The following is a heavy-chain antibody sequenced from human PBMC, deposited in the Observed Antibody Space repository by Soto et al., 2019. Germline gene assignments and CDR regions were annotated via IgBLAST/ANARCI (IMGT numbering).Heavy chain of an antibody. J-gene: IGHJ4*02. V-gene: IGHV3-30-3*01. CDR2: ISYDGSNK. CDR1: GFTFSSYA. CDR3: ARGLKRPFYGSAQLRNLPFDY. D-gene: IGHD3-10*01. Sequence: QVQLVESGGGVVQPGRSLRLSCAASGFTFSSYAMHWVRQAPGKGLEWVAVISYDGSNKYYADSVKGRFTISRDNSKNTLYLQMNSLRAEDTAVYYCARGLKRPFYGSAQLRNLPFDYWGQGTLVTVSS.